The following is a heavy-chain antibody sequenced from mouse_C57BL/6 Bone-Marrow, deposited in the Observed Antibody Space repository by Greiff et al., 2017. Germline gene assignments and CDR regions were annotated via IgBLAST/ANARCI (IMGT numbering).Heavy chain of an antibody. CDR2: IYPSDGST. CDR1: GYTFTDHT. Sequence: QVQLQQSDAELVKPGASVKISCKASGYTFTDHTIHWMKQRPEQGLEWIGYIYPSDGSTKYNEKFKGKATLTADKSSSTAYMKLNSLTSDDSAVYFWARRGGCYTIDYAMDYWGQGTTVTVSS. D-gene: IGHD1-1*02. J-gene: IGHJ4*01. CDR3: ARRGGCYTIDYAMDY. V-gene: IGHV1-78*01.